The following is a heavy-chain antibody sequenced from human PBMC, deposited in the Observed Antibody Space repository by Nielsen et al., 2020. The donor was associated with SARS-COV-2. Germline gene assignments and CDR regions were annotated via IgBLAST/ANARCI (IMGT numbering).Heavy chain of an antibody. J-gene: IGHJ6*02. Sequence: SLKISCAASGFTFDDYAMHWVRQAPGKGLEWVSGISWNSGSIGYADSVKGRFTISRDNAKNSLYLQMNSLRAEDTALYYCAPLGGIAVADYYYGMDVWGQGTTVTVSS. CDR1: GFTFDDYA. CDR3: APLGGIAVADYYYGMDV. V-gene: IGHV3-9*01. D-gene: IGHD6-19*01. CDR2: ISWNSGSI.